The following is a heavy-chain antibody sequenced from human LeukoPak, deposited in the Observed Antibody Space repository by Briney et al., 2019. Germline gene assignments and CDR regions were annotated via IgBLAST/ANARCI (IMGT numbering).Heavy chain of an antibody. D-gene: IGHD3-10*01. Sequence: SETLSLTCSVSGYSISSGYYWGWIRQPPGKGLEWIGTFFHGGRPYYNPSLKSRVTISVDTSKNQLSLKLSSVTAADTAVYYCARDWAGGSTMIRGIEFDHWGRGTLVTVSS. V-gene: IGHV4-38-2*02. CDR1: GYSISSGYY. CDR3: ARDWAGGSTMIRGIEFDH. CDR2: FFHGGRP. J-gene: IGHJ4*02.